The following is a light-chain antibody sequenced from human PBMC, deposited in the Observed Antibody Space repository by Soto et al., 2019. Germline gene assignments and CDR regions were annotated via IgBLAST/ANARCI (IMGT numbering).Light chain of an antibody. V-gene: IGLV2-11*01. Sequence: QSVLTQPRSVSGSPGQSVTISCTGTSSDVGGYNYVSWYQQHPGKAPKLMIYDVSKRPSGVPDRFSGSKSGNTASLTISGLQAEDEADYYCCSYAGSYTYVFGTATKV. CDR3: CSYAGSYTYV. CDR2: DVS. CDR1: SSDVGGYNY. J-gene: IGLJ1*01.